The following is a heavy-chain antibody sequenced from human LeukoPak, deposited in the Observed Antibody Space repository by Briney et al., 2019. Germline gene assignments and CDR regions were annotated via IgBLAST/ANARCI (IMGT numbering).Heavy chain of an antibody. CDR2: IYISGST. D-gene: IGHD1-7*01. J-gene: IGHJ6*02. Sequence: SETLSLTCTVSGGSITSYYWNWIRQPAGKGLEWIGRIYISGSTNYNPSLKSRVTMSVDTSKNQFSLKLSSVTAADTAVYYCARVGTGTKRGNYYFYGMDVWGQGTTVTVSS. V-gene: IGHV4-4*07. CDR3: ARVGTGTKRGNYYFYGMDV. CDR1: GGSITSYY.